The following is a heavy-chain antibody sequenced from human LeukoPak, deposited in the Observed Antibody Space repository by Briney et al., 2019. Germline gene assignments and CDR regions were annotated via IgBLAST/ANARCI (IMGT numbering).Heavy chain of an antibody. V-gene: IGHV1-69*06. D-gene: IGHD2-15*01. CDR3: ARGSTPLGHYYYYYYMDV. Sequence: ASVTVSCKASGGTFSSYAISWVRQAPGQGLEWMGGIIPIFGTANYAQKFQGRVTITADKSTSTAYMELSSLRSEDTAVYYCARGSTPLGHYYYYYYMDVWGKGTTVTVSS. CDR1: GGTFSSYA. CDR2: IIPIFGTA. J-gene: IGHJ6*03.